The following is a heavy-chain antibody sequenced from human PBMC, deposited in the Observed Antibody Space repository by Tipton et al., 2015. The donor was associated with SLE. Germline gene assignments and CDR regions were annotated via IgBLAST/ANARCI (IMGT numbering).Heavy chain of an antibody. CDR1: GYRFSSSV. D-gene: IGHD4-17*01. CDR3: ARAVTTGLYWYFDL. V-gene: IGHV1-3*04. CDR2: INTENGNT. J-gene: IGHJ2*01. Sequence: QLVQSGAEVKKPGASVKVSCKASGYRFSSSVVHWVRQAPGQLEWVGWINTENGNTKYAQKLQGRVTMTTDTSTSTAYMELRSLRSDDTAVYYCARAVTTGLYWYFDLWGRGTLVTVSS.